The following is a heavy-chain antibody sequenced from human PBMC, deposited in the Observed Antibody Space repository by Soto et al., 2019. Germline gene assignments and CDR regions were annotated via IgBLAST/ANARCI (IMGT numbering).Heavy chain of an antibody. CDR2: IYYSGST. CDR3: ARGGSYHELVSDH. CDR1: GGSISSGVYY. J-gene: IGHJ4*02. V-gene: IGHV4-31*03. Sequence: QVQLQESGPGLVKPSQTLSLTCTVSGGSISSGVYYWNWIRQYPGKGLEWIGYIYYSGSTYYNPSLKRRVTISVDTSKNQISLKLSSVTAADTAVYYCARGGSYHELVSDHWGQGTLVTVSS. D-gene: IGHD3-16*02.